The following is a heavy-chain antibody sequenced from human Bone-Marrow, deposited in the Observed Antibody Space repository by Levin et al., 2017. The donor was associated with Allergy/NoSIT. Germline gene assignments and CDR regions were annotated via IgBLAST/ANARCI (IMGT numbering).Heavy chain of an antibody. D-gene: IGHD6-19*01. V-gene: IGHV3-7*01. J-gene: IGHJ4*02. Sequence: LSLTCAASGFTFSSYWMTWVRQAPGKGLEWVANINQDESEKYYVDSVKGRFTISRDNAKNSLYLQMNSLRAEDTAVYYCARVRSGWYLGFDYWGQGTLVTVSS. CDR2: INQDESEK. CDR3: ARVRSGWYLGFDY. CDR1: GFTFSSYW.